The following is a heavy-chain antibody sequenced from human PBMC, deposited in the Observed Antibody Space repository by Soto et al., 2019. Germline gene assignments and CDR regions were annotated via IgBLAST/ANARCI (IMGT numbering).Heavy chain of an antibody. CDR2: INHSGST. Sequence: PSETLSLTCAVYGGSFSGYYWSWIRQPPGKGLEWIGEINHSGSTNYNPSLKSRVTISVDTSKNQFSLKLSSVTAADTAVYYCARGGFWSGYYKNWFDPWGQGTLVTVSS. CDR1: GGSFSGYY. D-gene: IGHD3-3*01. V-gene: IGHV4-34*01. J-gene: IGHJ5*02. CDR3: ARGGFWSGYYKNWFDP.